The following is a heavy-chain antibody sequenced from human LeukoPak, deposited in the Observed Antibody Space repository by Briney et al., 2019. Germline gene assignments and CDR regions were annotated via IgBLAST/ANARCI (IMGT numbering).Heavy chain of an antibody. CDR1: GGSISSYY. V-gene: IGHV4-59*08. CDR2: IYYSGST. CDR3: ARRQSSSWLPPYYMDV. J-gene: IGHJ6*03. D-gene: IGHD6-13*01. Sequence: SETLSLTCTVSGGSISSYYWSWIRQPPGKGLEWIGYIYYSGSTNYNPSLKSRVTISVDTSKNQFSLKLSSVTAADTAVYYCARRQSSSWLPPYYMDVWGKGTTVTVSS.